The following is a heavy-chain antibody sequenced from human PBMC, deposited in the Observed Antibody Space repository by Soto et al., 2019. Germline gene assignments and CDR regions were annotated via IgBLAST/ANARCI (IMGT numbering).Heavy chain of an antibody. CDR2: INPNSGGT. Sequence: ASVKVSCKASGYTFTGYYMHWVRQAPGQGLEWMGWINPNSGGTNYAQKFQGWVTMTRDTSISTAYMELSRLRPDDTAVYYCARDRASYGSGDYWGQGTLVTVSS. V-gene: IGHV1-2*04. CDR3: ARDRASYGSGDY. D-gene: IGHD3-10*01. J-gene: IGHJ4*02. CDR1: GYTFTGYY.